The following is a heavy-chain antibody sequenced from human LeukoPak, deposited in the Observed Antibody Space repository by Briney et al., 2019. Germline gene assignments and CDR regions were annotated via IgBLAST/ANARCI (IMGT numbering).Heavy chain of an antibody. CDR3: AREQAHYDILTGYRLGVFDY. J-gene: IGHJ4*02. CDR2: IYTSGST. D-gene: IGHD3-9*01. Sequence: SETLSLTCTVPGGSISSYYWSWIRQPAGKGLEWIGRIYTSGSTNYNPSLKSRVTMSVDTSKNQFSLKLSSVTAADTAVYYCAREQAHYDILTGYRLGVFDYWGQGTLVTVSS. V-gene: IGHV4-4*07. CDR1: GGSISSYY.